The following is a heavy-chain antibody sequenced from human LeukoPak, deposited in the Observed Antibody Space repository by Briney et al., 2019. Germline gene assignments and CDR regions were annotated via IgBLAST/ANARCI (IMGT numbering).Heavy chain of an antibody. J-gene: IGHJ4*02. CDR1: GYTFTDYY. CDR2: IIPILGIA. CDR3: AREASEQLDY. V-gene: IGHV1-69*04. D-gene: IGHD6-13*01. Sequence: SVKVSCKASGYTFTDYYIHWVRQAPGQGLEWMGRIIPILGIANYAQKFQGRVTITADKSTSTAYMELSSLRSEDTAVYYCAREASEQLDYWGQGTLVTVSS.